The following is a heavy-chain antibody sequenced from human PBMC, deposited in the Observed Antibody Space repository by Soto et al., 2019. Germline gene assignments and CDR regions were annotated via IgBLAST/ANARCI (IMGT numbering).Heavy chain of an antibody. CDR3: GRYSSYTVGWFDP. D-gene: IGHD6-13*01. J-gene: IGHJ5*02. CDR1: GFSFGSYA. V-gene: IGHV3-23*01. CDR2: ISGSGGNT. Sequence: PGGSLRLSCTASGFSFGSYAMSWVRQAPGKGLEWVSAISGSGGNTYYADSVKGRFTISRDNSKNTLYLQMNSLRAEDTAVYYCGRYSSYTVGWFDPWGQGTLVTVSS.